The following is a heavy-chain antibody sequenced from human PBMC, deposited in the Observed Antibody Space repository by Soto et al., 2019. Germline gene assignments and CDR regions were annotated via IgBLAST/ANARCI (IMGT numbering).Heavy chain of an antibody. CDR2: ISGGGSTA. CDR1: GLTFTSYV. J-gene: IGHJ4*02. V-gene: IGHV3-23*01. D-gene: IGHD3-22*01. CDR3: AKDSNKYSSSLRGRYFDY. Sequence: GWSRRLSCAASGLTFTSYVMSWVRQAPGKGLEWVAGISGGGSTAFYADSVKGRFTISRDNAKNTVVLQMDSLRAEDTAIYYCAKDSNKYSSSLRGRYFDYWGQGTLVTASS.